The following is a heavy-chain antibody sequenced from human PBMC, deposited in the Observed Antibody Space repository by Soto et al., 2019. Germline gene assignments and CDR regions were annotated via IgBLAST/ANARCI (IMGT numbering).Heavy chain of an antibody. CDR1: GFTFSSYA. CDR3: AKDAYYYYYYMDV. J-gene: IGHJ6*03. Sequence: PGGSLRLSCAASGFTFSSYAMSWVRQAPGKGLEWVSAISGSGSIGYADSVKGRFTISRDNAKNSLYLQMNSLRAEDTALYYCAKDAYYYYYYMDVWGKGTTVTVSS. CDR2: ISGSGSI. V-gene: IGHV3-9*01.